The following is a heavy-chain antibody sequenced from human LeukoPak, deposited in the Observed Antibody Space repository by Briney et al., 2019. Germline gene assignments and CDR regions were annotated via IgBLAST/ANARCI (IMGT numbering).Heavy chain of an antibody. CDR3: ARVGNYYFDY. V-gene: IGHV4-4*02. D-gene: IGHD1-1*01. CDR2: IYHSGST. CDR1: GGSISSCNW. J-gene: IGHJ4*02. Sequence: SETLSLTYAVCGGSISSCNWWSWGRQPPGKGLEWIGEIYHSGSTNYNPSLKSRVTISVDKSKNQFSLKLTSVTAADTAVYYCARVGNYYFDYWGQGTLVTVSS.